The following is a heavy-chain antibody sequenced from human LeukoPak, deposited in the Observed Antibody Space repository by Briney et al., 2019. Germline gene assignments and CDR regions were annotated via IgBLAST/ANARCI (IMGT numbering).Heavy chain of an antibody. V-gene: IGHV3-30*18. CDR2: ISYDGSNK. D-gene: IGHD3-22*01. J-gene: IGHJ6*02. CDR3: AKEGYYDSSGWGNSMDV. CDR1: GFTFSSYG. Sequence: GGSLRLSCAASGFTFSSYGMHWVRQAPGKGLEWVAVISYDGSNKHYADSVKGRFTISRDNSKNTLYLQMNSLRAEDTAVYYCAKEGYYDSSGWGNSMDVWGQGTTVTVSS.